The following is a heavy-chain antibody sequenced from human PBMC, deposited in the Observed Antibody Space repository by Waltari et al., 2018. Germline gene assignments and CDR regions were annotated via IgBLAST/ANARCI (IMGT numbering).Heavy chain of an antibody. CDR1: GFTFSSYS. V-gene: IGHV3-48*04. Sequence: EVQLVESGGGLIQPGESLRLSCAASGFTFSSYSMNWVRQAPGKGLEWISYISSSSTTKYYVDSVKGRFIISRDNARNSLYLQMNSLRAEDTAVYYCARDPFRDHDDKSADSWGQGTLVTVSS. D-gene: IGHD3-22*01. CDR2: ISSSSTTK. J-gene: IGHJ4*02. CDR3: ARDPFRDHDDKSADS.